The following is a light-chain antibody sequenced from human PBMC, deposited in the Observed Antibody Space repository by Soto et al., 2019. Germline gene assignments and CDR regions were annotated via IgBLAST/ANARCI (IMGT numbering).Light chain of an antibody. J-gene: IGKJ1*01. V-gene: IGKV3-20*01. CDR1: QSVSSSY. Sequence: VWMQSPVTLPLCQGSRSTLSCIASQSVSSSYLAWYQQKPGQAPRLLIYGASSRATGIPDRFSGSGSGTEFTLTISSLQPDDFTTYYCQVDNSYSPRFGQGAKVDIK. CDR3: QVDNSYSPR. CDR2: GAS.